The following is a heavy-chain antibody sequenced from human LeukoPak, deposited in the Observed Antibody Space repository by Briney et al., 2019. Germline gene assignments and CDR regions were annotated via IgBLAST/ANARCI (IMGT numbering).Heavy chain of an antibody. Sequence: SVKVSCKASGGTFSSYAISWVRQAPGQGLEWMGGIIPIFGTANYAQKFQGRVTITADESTSTAYMELSSLRSEDTAVYYCATPTFQGSGSYYLDYWGQGTLVTVSS. D-gene: IGHD1-26*01. V-gene: IGHV1-69*13. CDR3: ATPTFQGSGSYYLDY. CDR1: GGTFSSYA. J-gene: IGHJ4*02. CDR2: IIPIFGTA.